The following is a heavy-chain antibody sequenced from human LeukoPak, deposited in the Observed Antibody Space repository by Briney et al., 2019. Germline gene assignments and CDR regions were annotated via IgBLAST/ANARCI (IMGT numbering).Heavy chain of an antibody. CDR2: IKSDGSSI. Sequence: GGSLRLSCAASGFTFSSYWMHWVRQAPGKGLVWVSRIKSDGSSISYADSVKGRFTISRDDSKNTLYLQMNSLRAEDTAVYYCARDQYYDSSGYHYYFDYWGQGTLVTVSS. V-gene: IGHV3-74*01. D-gene: IGHD3-22*01. CDR3: ARDQYYDSSGYHYYFDY. J-gene: IGHJ4*02. CDR1: GFTFSSYW.